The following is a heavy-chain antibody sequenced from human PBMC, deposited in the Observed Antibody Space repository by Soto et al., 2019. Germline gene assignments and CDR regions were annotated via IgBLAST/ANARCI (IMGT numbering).Heavy chain of an antibody. CDR2: IYWDDDK. CDR1: GFSLSTSGVG. CDR3: AHGRYNWNPLGY. D-gene: IGHD1-20*01. Sequence: QITLKESGPTLVQPTQTLTLTCTFSGFSLSTSGVGVGWIRQPPGKALEWLALIYWDDDKRYSPSLKSRLTITKDTSKNQVFLTMTNMDPVDTATYYCAHGRYNWNPLGYWGQGTLVTVAS. V-gene: IGHV2-5*02. J-gene: IGHJ4*02.